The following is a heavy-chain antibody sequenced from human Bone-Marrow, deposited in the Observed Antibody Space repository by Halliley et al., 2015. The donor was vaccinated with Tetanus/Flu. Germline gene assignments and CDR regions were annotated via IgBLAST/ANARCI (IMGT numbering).Heavy chain of an antibody. D-gene: IGHD1-7*01. Sequence: LEWVSSINIFSTYIYQPDSLKGRFTISRDDAKNSLFLQINSLRADDTAVYYCSRSLVQTTGDYWGQGTLVTVSS. J-gene: IGHJ4*02. CDR3: SRSLVQTTGDY. CDR2: INIFSTYI. V-gene: IGHV3-21*01.